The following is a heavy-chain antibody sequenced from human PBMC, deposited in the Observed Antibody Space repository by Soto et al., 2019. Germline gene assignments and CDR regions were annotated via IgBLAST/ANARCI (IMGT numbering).Heavy chain of an antibody. J-gene: IGHJ2*01. V-gene: IGHV1-69*01. D-gene: IGHD2-15*01. CDR1: GGTFSSSV. CDR2: VIPIFGST. CDR3: AKVSERAVIGGWFFDV. Sequence: QVQLVQSGAEVKKPGASVKVSCTASGGTFSSSVISWVRQAPGQGLEWMGGVIPIFGSTNYAQRFQDRVTITVDESTSTAYMELSSLRSEDTALYSCAKVSERAVIGGWFFDVWGRGTLVTVSS.